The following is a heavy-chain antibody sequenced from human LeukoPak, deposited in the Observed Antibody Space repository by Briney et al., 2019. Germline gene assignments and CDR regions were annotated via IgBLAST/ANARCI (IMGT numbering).Heavy chain of an antibody. V-gene: IGHV3-74*01. CDR2: ITIDETT. J-gene: IGHJ4*02. Sequence: GRSLRLSCAASGFTFSVAWMHWFRQVPGKGLMWVSRITIDETTTYADSVRGRFSISRDNAKNTVYLQMNSLRVEDTAVYYCAKDWFATTDYWGQGILVTVSS. CDR3: AKDWFATTDY. CDR1: GFTFSVAW. D-gene: IGHD1/OR15-1a*01.